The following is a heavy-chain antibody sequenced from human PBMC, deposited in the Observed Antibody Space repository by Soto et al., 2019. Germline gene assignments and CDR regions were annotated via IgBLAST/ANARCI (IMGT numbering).Heavy chain of an antibody. D-gene: IGHD3-16*01. CDR1: GFTFSNAW. CDR3: NTDRSVTPVMIRFAY. Sequence: PGGSLRLSCAPSGFTFSNAWINWVRQAPGKGQKWVGRIKSKTDGGTTDFAATVKGTCAISRDDSKNMVYLQINSLKTEDTAVYYFNTDRSVTPVMIRFAYWGQGTLVTVAS. J-gene: IGHJ4*01. V-gene: IGHV3-15*07. CDR2: IKSKTDGGTT.